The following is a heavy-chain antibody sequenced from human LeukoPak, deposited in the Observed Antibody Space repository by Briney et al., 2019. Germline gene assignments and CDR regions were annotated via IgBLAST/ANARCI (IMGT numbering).Heavy chain of an antibody. CDR2: INHSGST. CDR3: ARRGVRGVINAGEDY. J-gene: IGHJ4*02. V-gene: IGHV4-4*02. Sequence: PSETLSLTCAVSGGSISSSNWWSWVRQPPGKGLEWIGEINHSGSTNYNPSLKSRVTISVDTSKNQFSLKLSSVTAADTAVYYCARRGVRGVINAGEDYWGQGTLVTVSS. CDR1: GGSISSSNW. D-gene: IGHD3-10*01.